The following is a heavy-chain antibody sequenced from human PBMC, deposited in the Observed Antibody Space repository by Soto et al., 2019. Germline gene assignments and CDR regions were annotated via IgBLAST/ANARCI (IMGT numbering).Heavy chain of an antibody. CDR1: GFTFGDYA. CDR3: TRDVMVRGVITFYYYGMDV. CDR2: ISSKADGGTT. Sequence: SLRLSCTASGFTFGDYAMSLVRQAPGKGLEWVGFISSKADGGTTEYTASVKGRFTISRDDSKSIAYLQMNSLKTEDTAVYYCTRDVMVRGVITFYYYGMDVWGQGTTVTVSS. V-gene: IGHV3-49*04. J-gene: IGHJ6*02. D-gene: IGHD3-10*01.